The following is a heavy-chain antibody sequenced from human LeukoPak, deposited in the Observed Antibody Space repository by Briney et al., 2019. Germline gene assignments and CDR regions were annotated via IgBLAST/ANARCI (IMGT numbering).Heavy chain of an antibody. V-gene: IGHV1-46*01. Sequence: ASVKVSCKASGYTFTSYYMHWVRQAPGQGLEWMGIINPSGDSTSYAQKFQGRVTMTRDTSTSTVYMELSSLRSEDTAVYYCARAGDNYDFWSGYYLIYWGQGTLVTVSS. J-gene: IGHJ4*02. D-gene: IGHD3-3*01. CDR1: GYTFTSYY. CDR2: INPSGDST. CDR3: ARAGDNYDFWSGYYLIY.